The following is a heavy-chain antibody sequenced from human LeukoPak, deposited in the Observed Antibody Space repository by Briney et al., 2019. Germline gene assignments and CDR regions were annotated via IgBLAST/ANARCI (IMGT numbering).Heavy chain of an antibody. V-gene: IGHV4-34*01. CDR1: GVSFNDYY. CDR3: TRMTTGHDY. Sequence: SETLSLTCAVSGVSFNDYYWSWVRQTPGKGLEWIGQINHSGYTNDSPSLKSRVTLSIDTSRKQFSLNLRSVTVADRGIYYCTRMTTGHDYWGQGTLVTVSS. D-gene: IGHD4-17*01. J-gene: IGHJ4*02. CDR2: INHSGYT.